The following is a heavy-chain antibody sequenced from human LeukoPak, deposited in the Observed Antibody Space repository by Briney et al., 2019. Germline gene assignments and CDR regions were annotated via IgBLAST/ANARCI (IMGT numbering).Heavy chain of an antibody. D-gene: IGHD3-10*01. V-gene: IGHV4-34*01. CDR2: INHSGST. CDR3: ARHRTYYGSGTAAWFDP. J-gene: IGHJ5*02. Sequence: SETLSLTCAVYGGSFSPYYWSWIRQPPGKGLEWIGEINHSGSTNYNPSLKSRVTISVDTSKNQFSLKLSSVTAADTAVYYCARHRTYYGSGTAAWFDPWGQGTLVTVSS. CDR1: GGSFSPYY.